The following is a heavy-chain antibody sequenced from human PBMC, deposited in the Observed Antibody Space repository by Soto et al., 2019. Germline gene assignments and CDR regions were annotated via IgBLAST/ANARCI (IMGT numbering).Heavy chain of an antibody. V-gene: IGHV1-69*02. Sequence: QVQLVQPGAAVKKPGSSVKVSCKASGGDFSRDSISRVRQAHGQGLEWVGTIIPSLGIVNYAQKFQGRVMFITDTSSSTVYMEVSSLPSYAKAVFNRAKYGVYELAPGGQETLVIVSS. CDR3: AKYGVYELAP. D-gene: IGHD4-17*01. CDR1: GGDFSRDS. J-gene: IGHJ5*02. CDR2: IIPSLGIV.